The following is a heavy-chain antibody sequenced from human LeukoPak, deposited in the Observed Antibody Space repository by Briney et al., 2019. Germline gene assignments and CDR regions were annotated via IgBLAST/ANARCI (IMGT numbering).Heavy chain of an antibody. V-gene: IGHV1-69*01. J-gene: IGHJ4*02. D-gene: IGHD1-26*01. CDR2: IIPIFGTA. CDR1: GGTFSSYA. Sequence: SVKVSCKASGGTFSSYAISWVRQAPGQGLEWMGGIIPIFGTANYAKKFQGRVTITADESTSTAYMELSSLRSEDTAVYYCARYSGDLVGATTAFDYWGQGTLVTVSS. CDR3: ARYSGDLVGATTAFDY.